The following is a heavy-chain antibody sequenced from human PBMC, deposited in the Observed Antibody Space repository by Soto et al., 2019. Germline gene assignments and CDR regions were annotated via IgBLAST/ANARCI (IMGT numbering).Heavy chain of an antibody. J-gene: IGHJ6*02. CDR1: TSGFGGSNY. Sequence: PGGSLRLSCAASTSGFGGSNYMTWVRQAPGKGLEWVSVIYRDGNTYYVDSVKGRFTISRDNSKNTLYPQMNSLRGEDTAVYYCARGRFGMDVWGQGTTGTVS. V-gene: IGHV3-53*01. CDR3: ARGRFGMDV. CDR2: IYRDGNT.